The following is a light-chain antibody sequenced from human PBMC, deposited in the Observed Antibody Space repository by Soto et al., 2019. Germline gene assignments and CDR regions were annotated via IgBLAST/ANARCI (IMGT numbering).Light chain of an antibody. J-gene: IGLJ3*02. CDR1: SGSIASNY. CDR3: QSYDSSNPNWV. V-gene: IGLV6-57*02. Sequence: NFMLTQPHSVSESPGKTVTISCTGSSGSIASNYVQWYQQRPGSAPTTVIYEDNQRPSGVPDRFSGSIDSSSNSASLTFSGLKTEDEADYYCQSYDSSNPNWVFGAGTKLTVL. CDR2: EDN.